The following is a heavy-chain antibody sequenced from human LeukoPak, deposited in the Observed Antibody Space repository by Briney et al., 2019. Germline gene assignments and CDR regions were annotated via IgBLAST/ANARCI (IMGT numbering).Heavy chain of an antibody. CDR1: GGSISIYY. J-gene: IGHJ4*02. Sequence: SETLSLTCTVSGGSISIYYWSWIRQPPGKGLEWIGYIYDSGSTNYNPSLKSRVTISVDTSKNQFSLKLYSVTAADTAVYYCATRKLGNDYWGQGTLVTVSS. V-gene: IGHV4-59*01. CDR3: ATRKLGNDY. D-gene: IGHD7-27*01. CDR2: IYDSGST.